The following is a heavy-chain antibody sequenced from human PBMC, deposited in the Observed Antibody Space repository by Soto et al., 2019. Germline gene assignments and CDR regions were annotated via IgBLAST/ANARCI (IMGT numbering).Heavy chain of an antibody. CDR1: GFTFDDYA. V-gene: IGHV3-9*01. D-gene: IGHD6-13*01. Sequence: GGSLRLSCAASGFTFDDYAMRWVRQAPGKGLEWVSGISWNSGSIGYADSVKGRFAISRDNAKNSLYLQMNSLRAEDTALYYCAKAITAVAAAGTDVGYWGQGT. CDR3: AKAITAVAAAGTDVGY. J-gene: IGHJ4*02. CDR2: ISWNSGSI.